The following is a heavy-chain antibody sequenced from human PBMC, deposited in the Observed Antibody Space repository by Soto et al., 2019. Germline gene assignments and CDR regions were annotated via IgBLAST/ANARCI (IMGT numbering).Heavy chain of an antibody. D-gene: IGHD2-15*01. CDR3: ARDETGYCSGGSCYYDAFDI. J-gene: IGHJ3*02. Sequence: QVQLVQSGAEVKKPGSSVKVSCKASGGTFSSYAISWVRQAPGQGLEWMGGIIPIFGTANYAQKFQGRVTITADESTSTADMELSSLGSEDTAVYYCARDETGYCSGGSCYYDAFDIWGQGTMVTVSS. CDR1: GGTFSSYA. V-gene: IGHV1-69*12. CDR2: IIPIFGTA.